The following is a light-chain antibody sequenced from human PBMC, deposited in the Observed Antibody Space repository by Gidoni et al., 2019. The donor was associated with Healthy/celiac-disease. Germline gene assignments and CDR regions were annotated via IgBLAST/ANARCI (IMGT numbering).Light chain of an antibody. V-gene: IGKV3-11*01. CDR3: QQRSNWPST. CDR2: DAS. Sequence: EIVLTQSPATLSLSPGERATLSCRASQNVSSYLAWYQQKPGQAPRLLIYDASNRATGIPARFSGSGSGTDFPLTISSLEPEDFAVYCCQQRSNWPSTFGGGTKVEIK. CDR1: QNVSSY. J-gene: IGKJ4*01.